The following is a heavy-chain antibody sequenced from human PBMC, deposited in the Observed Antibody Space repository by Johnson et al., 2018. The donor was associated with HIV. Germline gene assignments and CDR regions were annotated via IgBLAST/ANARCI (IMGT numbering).Heavy chain of an antibody. CDR2: ISGSGNII. CDR3: AKDMGLSVGAVDALDI. Sequence: QVQLVESGGGLVKPGGSLRLSCAPSGFTFSDYYMSWMRQAPGQGLEWVSYISGSGNIIYYTDSLKGRFTISRDNAKNTLYLQMNSLRADDTAVYYCAKDMGLSVGAVDALDIWGQGTMVTVSS. CDR1: GFTFSDYY. D-gene: IGHD1-26*01. V-gene: IGHV3-11*04. J-gene: IGHJ3*02.